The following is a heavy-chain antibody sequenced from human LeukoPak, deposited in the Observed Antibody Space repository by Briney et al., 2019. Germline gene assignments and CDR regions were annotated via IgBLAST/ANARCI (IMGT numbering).Heavy chain of an antibody. J-gene: IGHJ4*02. V-gene: IGHV3-21*04. CDR3: VTDRRLASFES. Sequence: GGSLRLSCAASGFTFSSYGMSWVRQAPGKGLEWVSSISSSSSYIYYADSVMGRFTISRDNAKNSLYLQMNSLRAEDTAEYYCVTDRRLASFESWGQGTLVTVSS. CDR1: GFTFSSYG. D-gene: IGHD6-19*01. CDR2: ISSSSSYI.